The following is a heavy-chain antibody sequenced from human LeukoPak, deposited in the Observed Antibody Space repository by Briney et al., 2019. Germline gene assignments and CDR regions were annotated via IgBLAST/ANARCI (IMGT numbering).Heavy chain of an antibody. CDR2: IRSKANSYAT. CDR3: TITYYYDSSGYSLGY. J-gene: IGHJ4*02. CDR1: GFTFSGSA. V-gene: IGHV3-73*01. D-gene: IGHD3-22*01. Sequence: PGGSLRLSCAASGFTFSGSAMHWVRQASGEGLEWVGRIRSKANSYATAYAASVKGRFTISRDDSKNTAYLQMNSLKTEDTAVYYCTITYYYDSSGYSLGYWGQGTLVTVSS.